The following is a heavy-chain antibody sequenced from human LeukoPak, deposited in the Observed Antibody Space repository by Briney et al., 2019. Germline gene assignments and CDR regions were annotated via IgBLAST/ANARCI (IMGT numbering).Heavy chain of an antibody. V-gene: IGHV1-2*02. D-gene: IGHD6-13*01. CDR1: GYTFTGYY. J-gene: IGHJ5*02. CDR3: AGLRLWGKYSSSWHNWFDP. Sequence: ASVKVSCKASGYTFTGYYMHWVRQAPGQGLEWMGWINPNSGGTNYAQKFQGRVTMTRDTSISTAYMELSRLRSDDTAVYYCAGLRLWGKYSSSWHNWFDPWGQGTLVTVSS. CDR2: INPNSGGT.